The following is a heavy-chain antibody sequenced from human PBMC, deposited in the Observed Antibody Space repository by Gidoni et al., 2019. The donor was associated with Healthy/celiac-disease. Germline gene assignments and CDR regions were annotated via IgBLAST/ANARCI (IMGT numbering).Heavy chain of an antibody. CDR3: ARERTSIAVAGSIFDY. Sequence: EVQLVESGGGLVKPGGSRRLSWAAAGFTCSSHSMNWVRQAPGKGLVWVSSISSSSIYIYYADSVKGRFTISRDNAKNSLYLQMNSLRAEDTAVYYCARERTSIAVAGSIFDYWGQGTLVTVSS. J-gene: IGHJ4*02. CDR2: ISSSSIYI. CDR1: GFTCSSHS. D-gene: IGHD6-19*01. V-gene: IGHV3-21*01.